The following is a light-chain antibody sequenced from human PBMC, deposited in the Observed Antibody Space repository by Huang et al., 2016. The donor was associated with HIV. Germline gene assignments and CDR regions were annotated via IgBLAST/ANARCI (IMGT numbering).Light chain of an antibody. CDR3: QQYYTYPHS. CDR2: SAS. Sequence: AIRLTQSPSSLSASTGDRVTITCRASPGISSYLARYQQKPGKAPKRLISSASTLQSGGPSRFSGSGFGTDFTLTISSLQSEDLGTYHCQQYYTYPHSVGQGTKLEIK. J-gene: IGKJ2*03. V-gene: IGKV1-8*01. CDR1: PGISSY.